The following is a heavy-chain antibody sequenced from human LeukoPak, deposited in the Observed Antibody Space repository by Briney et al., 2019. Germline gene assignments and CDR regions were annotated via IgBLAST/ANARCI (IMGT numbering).Heavy chain of an antibody. J-gene: IGHJ4*02. CDR2: ISSSSSYI. D-gene: IGHD2-2*01. Sequence: GGSLRLSCAASGFTFSSYSMNWVRQAPGKGLEWVSSISSSSSYIYYADSVKGRFTISRDNAKNSLYLQMNSLRAEDTAVYYCASDLGYCSSTSCKGFDYWGQGTLVTVSS. CDR1: GFTFSSYS. CDR3: ASDLGYCSSTSCKGFDY. V-gene: IGHV3-21*01.